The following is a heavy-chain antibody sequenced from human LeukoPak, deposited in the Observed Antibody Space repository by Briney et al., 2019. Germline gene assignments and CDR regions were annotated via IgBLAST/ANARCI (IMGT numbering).Heavy chain of an antibody. J-gene: IGHJ3*01. V-gene: IGHV3-23*01. CDR2: ISGSGGNT. D-gene: IGHD3-22*01. CDR3: AKAGAQRYYDS. Sequence: GGSLRLSCAGSGFTFSSYDMTWVRQAPGKGLERVSAISGSGGNTYYADSVKGRFTISRDNSKNTLYLQMNSLRGEDTAVYYCAKAGAQRYYDSWGQGTMVTVSS. CDR1: GFTFSSYD.